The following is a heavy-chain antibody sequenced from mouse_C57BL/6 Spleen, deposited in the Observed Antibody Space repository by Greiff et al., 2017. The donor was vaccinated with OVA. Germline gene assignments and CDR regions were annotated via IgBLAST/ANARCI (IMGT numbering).Heavy chain of an antibody. J-gene: IGHJ4*01. CDR3: ARNTGTGYAMDY. CDR1: GYAFSSYW. Sequence: QVQLQQSGAELVKPGASVKISCKASGYAFSSYWMNGVKQRPGKGLEWIGQIYPGDGDTNYNGKFKGKATLTADKSSSTAYMQLSSLTSEDSAVYFCARNTGTGYAMDYWGQGTSVTVSS. V-gene: IGHV1-80*01. D-gene: IGHD4-1*01. CDR2: IYPGDGDT.